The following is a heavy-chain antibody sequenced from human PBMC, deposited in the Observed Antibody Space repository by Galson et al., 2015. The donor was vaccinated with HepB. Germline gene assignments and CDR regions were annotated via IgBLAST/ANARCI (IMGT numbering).Heavy chain of an antibody. V-gene: IGHV6-1*01. CDR2: TYYRSKWYN. CDR3: ARATSGGWSFDY. CDR1: GDSVSSHSAA. J-gene: IGHJ4*02. Sequence: CAISGDSVSSHSAAWNWIRQSPSRGLEWLGRTYYRSKWYNDYAISVKSRITINPDTSKNQFSLQLNSVAPEDTSVYYCARATSGGWSFDYWGQGTLVTVSS. D-gene: IGHD6-19*01.